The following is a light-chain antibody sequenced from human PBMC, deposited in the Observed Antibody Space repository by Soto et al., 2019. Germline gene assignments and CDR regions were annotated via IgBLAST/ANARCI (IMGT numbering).Light chain of an antibody. J-gene: IGKJ5*01. CDR3: QQHNNWPPIT. CDR1: QSITNN. CDR2: DTS. V-gene: IGKV3-15*01. Sequence: EIVLTQSPGTLSLSPGERATLSCRASQSITNNYLAWYQQKPGQAPRLLIYDTSTRATGVPTRFSGSGSGTEFTLTISSLQSEDFAVYYCQQHNNWPPITFGQGTRLEIK.